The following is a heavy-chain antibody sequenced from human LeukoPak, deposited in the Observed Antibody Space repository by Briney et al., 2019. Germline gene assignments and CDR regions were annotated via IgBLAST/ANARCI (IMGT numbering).Heavy chain of an antibody. D-gene: IGHD3-3*01. CDR1: GYSIRNGYY. V-gene: IGHV4-38-2*02. CDR3: AKSKSGYPQE. CDR2: VYLTGST. J-gene: IGHJ4*02. Sequence: SETLSLTCTVSGYSIRNGYYWAWLRQSPVKGLEWIGSVYLTGSTFYNPSLKSRVTISVDMSKNQFSLNLTSVTAADTAVYYCAKSKSGYPQEWGQGTLVTVSS.